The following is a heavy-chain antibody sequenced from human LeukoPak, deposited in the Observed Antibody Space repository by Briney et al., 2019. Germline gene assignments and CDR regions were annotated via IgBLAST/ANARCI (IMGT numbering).Heavy chain of an antibody. D-gene: IGHD1-26*01. CDR1: GGSISSSSYH. V-gene: IGHV4-39*07. J-gene: IGHJ6*03. CDR3: ARGRRGWELGSHYNMDV. Sequence: SETLSLTCTVSGGSISSSSYHWGWIRQPPGKGLEWIGSIYYSGSTYDNPSLKSRVTISVDTSKDQFSLKLTSVTAADTAVYYCARGRRGWELGSHYNMDVWGKGTTVTVSS. CDR2: IYYSGST.